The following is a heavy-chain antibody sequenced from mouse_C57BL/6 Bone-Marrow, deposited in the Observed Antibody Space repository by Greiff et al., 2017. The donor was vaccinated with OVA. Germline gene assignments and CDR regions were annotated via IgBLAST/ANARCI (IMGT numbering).Heavy chain of an antibody. V-gene: IGHV1-59*01. CDR2: IDPSDSYT. Sequence: QVQLQQPGAELVRPGTSVKLSCKASGYTFTSYWMHWVKQRPGQGLEWIGVIDPSDSYTNYNQKLKGKATLTVDTSSSTAYMQISSLTSEDSAVCYRARSSIWIAYWGQGTLVTVSA. CDR3: ARSSIWIAY. D-gene: IGHD2-12*01. J-gene: IGHJ3*01. CDR1: GYTFTSYW.